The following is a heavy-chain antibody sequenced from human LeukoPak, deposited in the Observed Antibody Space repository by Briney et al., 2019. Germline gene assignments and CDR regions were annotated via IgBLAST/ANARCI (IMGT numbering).Heavy chain of an antibody. CDR2: IRSKAYGGTT. D-gene: IGHD3-16*01. Sequence: PGGSLRLSCTASGFTFSDYAMSWVRQAPGKGLEWVGFIRSKAYGGTTEYAASVKGRFTISREDSKSIAYLQMNSLKTEDTAVYYCTRAMITFGGVMAYWGQGTLVTVSS. J-gene: IGHJ4*02. CDR3: TRAMITFGGVMAY. V-gene: IGHV3-49*04. CDR1: GFTFSDYA.